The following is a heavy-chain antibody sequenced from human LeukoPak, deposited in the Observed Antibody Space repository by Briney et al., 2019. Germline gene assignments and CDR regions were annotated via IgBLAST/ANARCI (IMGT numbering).Heavy chain of an antibody. CDR2: INHSGST. D-gene: IGHD3-10*01. Sequence: SETLSLTCAVSGGSFSGYYWSWIRQPPGKGLEWIGDINHSGSTNYNPSLKSRVTISVDTSKNQFSLKLSSVTAADTAVYYCARQSGGSGSYFSGRYYYYYMDVWGKGTTVTISS. V-gene: IGHV4-34*01. CDR1: GGSFSGYY. CDR3: ARQSGGSGSYFSGRYYYYYMDV. J-gene: IGHJ6*03.